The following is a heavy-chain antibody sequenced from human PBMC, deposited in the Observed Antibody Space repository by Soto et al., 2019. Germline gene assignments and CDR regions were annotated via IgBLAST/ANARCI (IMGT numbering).Heavy chain of an antibody. CDR2: ISSNSDYI. Sequence: EVQLVESGGGLVKPGGSLRLSCASSGFTFASYNMLWVRQAPGKGLEWVASISSNSDYIYHADSVKGRFTVSIDNAKKSLCFEITSLRDENTVLFYCVRGGGAERKIDGGYYYYYSRDVWGRGTTVTVSS. D-gene: IGHD3-10*01. V-gene: IGHV3-21*01. CDR1: GFTFASYN. J-gene: IGHJ6*02. CDR3: VRGGGAERKIDGGYYYYYSRDV.